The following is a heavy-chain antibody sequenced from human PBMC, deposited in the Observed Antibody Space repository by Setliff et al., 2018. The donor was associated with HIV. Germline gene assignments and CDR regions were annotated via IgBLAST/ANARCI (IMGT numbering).Heavy chain of an antibody. CDR2: FYYSGST. J-gene: IGHJ6*02. CDR1: GGSISSNTAYS. Sequence: SETLSLTCTVSGGSISSNTAYSWSWIRQPPGKGLEWIGAFYYSGSTFYTPSLKSRLTISADMSTTQLSLKLSSVTAGDTAVYYCAKVNGYCSGGSCHGENVMDVWGQETTVTVS. CDR3: AKVNGYCSGGSCHGENVMDV. V-gene: IGHV4-39*01. D-gene: IGHD2-15*01.